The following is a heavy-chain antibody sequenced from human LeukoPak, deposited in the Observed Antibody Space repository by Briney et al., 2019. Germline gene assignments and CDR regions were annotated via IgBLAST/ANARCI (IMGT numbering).Heavy chain of an antibody. CDR1: GFTFSSYG. CDR3: AKDRGVYGSGSSFDY. V-gene: IGHV3-33*06. J-gene: IGHJ4*02. D-gene: IGHD3-10*01. CDR2: IWYDGSNK. Sequence: SGGSLRLSCAASGFTFSSYGMHWVRQAPGKGLEWVAVIWYDGSNKYYADSVKGRFTISRDNSKNTLYLQMNSLRAEDTAVYYCAKDRGVYGSGSSFDYWGQGTLVTVSS.